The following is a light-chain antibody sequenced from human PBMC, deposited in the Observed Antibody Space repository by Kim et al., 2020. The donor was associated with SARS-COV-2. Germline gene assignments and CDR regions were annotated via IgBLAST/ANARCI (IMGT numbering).Light chain of an antibody. CDR1: SSDGCGYNY. Sequence: GQSGNIACTGTSSDGCGYNYVSWYQQHPGKAPKLMIYEVSKRPSGVPDRFSGSKSGNTASLTVSGLQAVDEADYYCSSYAGSNNWVFGGGTKLTVL. J-gene: IGLJ3*02. V-gene: IGLV2-8*01. CDR2: EVS. CDR3: SSYAGSNNWV.